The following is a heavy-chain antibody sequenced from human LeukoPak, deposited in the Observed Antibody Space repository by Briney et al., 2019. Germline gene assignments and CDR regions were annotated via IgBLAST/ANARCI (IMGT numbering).Heavy chain of an antibody. CDR2: ISYDGSNK. V-gene: IGHV3-30*18. D-gene: IGHD2-15*01. J-gene: IGHJ4*02. Sequence: PGRSLRLSCVASGFTFSSYGMHWVRQAPGKGLEWVAVISYDGSNKYYADSVKGRFTISRDNSKNTLYLQMNSLRAEDTAVYYCAKSGPVGDYVDYWGQGTLVTVSS. CDR3: AKSGPVGDYVDY. CDR1: GFTFSSYG.